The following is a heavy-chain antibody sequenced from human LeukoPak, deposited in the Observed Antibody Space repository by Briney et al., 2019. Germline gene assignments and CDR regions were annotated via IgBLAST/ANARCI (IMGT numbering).Heavy chain of an antibody. CDR2: AYSTGGA. Sequence: SETLSLTCIASGGSVSSLYWHWIRQSPEKGLEWIGYAYSTGGAKYNPSLKNRVTMSFDTPKNQFSLKLTSVTAADTAVYFCARSYGGYVLDEWGQGTLVVVSS. V-gene: IGHV4-59*02. J-gene: IGHJ4*02. CDR3: ARSYGGYVLDE. CDR1: GGSVSSLY. D-gene: IGHD5-12*01.